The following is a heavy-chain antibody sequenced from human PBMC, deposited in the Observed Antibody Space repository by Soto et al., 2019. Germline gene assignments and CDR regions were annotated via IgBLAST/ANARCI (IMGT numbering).Heavy chain of an antibody. Sequence: EVQLLESGGGLVQPGGSLRLSCAASGFTFTNFAMSWVRQAPGKGLEWVSTISAGGDSTYYADSVKGRFTISRDNSKNTLFLQFNSLRAEDTAVYYCAKALWFGELNKRYWGQGTLVTVSS. CDR2: ISAGGDST. CDR1: GFTFTNFA. V-gene: IGHV3-23*01. D-gene: IGHD3-10*01. CDR3: AKALWFGELNKRY. J-gene: IGHJ4*02.